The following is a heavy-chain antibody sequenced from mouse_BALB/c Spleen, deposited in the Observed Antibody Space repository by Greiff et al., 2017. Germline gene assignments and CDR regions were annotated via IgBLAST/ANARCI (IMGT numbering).Heavy chain of an antibody. D-gene: IGHD2-4*01. V-gene: IGHV5-9-4*01. J-gene: IGHJ4*01. Sequence: EVMLVESGGGLVKPGGSLKLSCAASGFTFSSYAMSWVRQSPEKRLEWVAEISSGGSYTYYPDTVTGRFTISRDNAKNTLYLEMSSLRSEDTAMYYCARRMITTRGAMDYWGQGTSVTVSS. CDR3: ARRMITTRGAMDY. CDR2: ISSGGSYT. CDR1: GFTFSSYA.